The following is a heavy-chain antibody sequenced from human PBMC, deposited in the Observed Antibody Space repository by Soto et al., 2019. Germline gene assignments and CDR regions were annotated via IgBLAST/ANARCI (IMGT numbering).Heavy chain of an antibody. CDR2: IYYSGST. J-gene: IGHJ5*02. Sequence: SETLSLTCTVSGGSLSSYYWNWIRQPPGKGLEWIGYIYYSGSTNYNPSLKSRVTISVDTSKNQFSLNLSSVTAADTAVYYCARRGGSYDWFDPWGQGTLVTVSS. CDR1: GGSLSSYY. CDR3: ARRGGSYDWFDP. D-gene: IGHD1-26*01. V-gene: IGHV4-59*01.